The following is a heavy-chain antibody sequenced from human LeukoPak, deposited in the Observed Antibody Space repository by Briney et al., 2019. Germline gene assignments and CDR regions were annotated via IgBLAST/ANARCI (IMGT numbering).Heavy chain of an antibody. D-gene: IGHD6-19*01. J-gene: IGHJ5*02. CDR2: IRYDGSNK. CDR3: AKDLAVADYNWFDP. V-gene: IGHV3-30*02. Sequence: GGSLRLSCAASGFTFSSYGMHWVRQAPGKGLEWVAFIRYDGSNKYYADSVKGRFTISRDNSEDTLYLQMNSLRAEDTAVYYCAKDLAVADYNWFDPWGQGTLVTVSS. CDR1: GFTFSSYG.